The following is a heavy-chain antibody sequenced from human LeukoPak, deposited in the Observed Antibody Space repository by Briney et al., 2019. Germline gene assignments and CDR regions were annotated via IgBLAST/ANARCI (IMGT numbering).Heavy chain of an antibody. Sequence: ASVKVSCKASGYTFSSYGITWVRQAPGQGLEWMGWISADIGHTNYVEKLQARVTMTTDRSTNTAYMELRSLRSDDTAVYLCARDQNYFDTTTYYGPDYWGQGTLVTVSS. D-gene: IGHD3-22*01. V-gene: IGHV1-18*01. CDR3: ARDQNYFDTTTYYGPDY. CDR2: ISADIGHT. CDR1: GYTFSSYG. J-gene: IGHJ4*02.